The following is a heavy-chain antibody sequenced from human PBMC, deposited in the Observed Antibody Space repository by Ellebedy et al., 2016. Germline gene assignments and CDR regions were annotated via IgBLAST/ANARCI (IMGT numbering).Heavy chain of an antibody. V-gene: IGHV3-23*01. CDR3: AKDTSGGYSGYDSFDY. D-gene: IGHD5-12*01. J-gene: IGHJ4*02. Sequence: GESLKISCAASGFTFSSYAMNWVRQAPGKGLEWVSAISGGGGSTYYADSVKGRFTISRDNSKNTLYLQMNSLRAEDTAVYYCAKDTSGGYSGYDSFDYWGQGTLVTVSS. CDR2: ISGGGGST. CDR1: GFTFSSYA.